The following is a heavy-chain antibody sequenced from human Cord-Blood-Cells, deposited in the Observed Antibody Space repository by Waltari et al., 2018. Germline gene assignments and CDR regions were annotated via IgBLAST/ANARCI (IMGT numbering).Heavy chain of an antibody. CDR1: GYTFTGYY. CDR3: ARDVGQRQQQPRTLDY. J-gene: IGHJ4*02. V-gene: IGHV1-2*02. D-gene: IGHD6-13*01. Sequence: QVQLVQSGAEVKKPGASVKVSCKASGYTFTGYYMHWVRQAPGQGLEWMGWINPNSGGTNYAQKFQGRVTMTRDTSISTAYMELSRLRSDDTAVYYCARDVGQRQQQPRTLDYWGQGTLVTVSS. CDR2: INPNSGGT.